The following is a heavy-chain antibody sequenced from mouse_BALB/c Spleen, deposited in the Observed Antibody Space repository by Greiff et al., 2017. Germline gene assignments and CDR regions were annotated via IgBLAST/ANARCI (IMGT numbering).Heavy chain of an antibody. CDR3: ARHGMIADY. D-gene: IGHD2-4*01. Sequence: EVMLVESGGGLVKPGGSLKLSCAASGFAFSSYDMSWVRQTPEKRLEWVAYISSGGGSTYYPDTVKGRFTISRDNAKNTLYLQMSSLKSEDTAMYYCARHGMIADYWGQGTTLTVSS. V-gene: IGHV5-12-1*01. CDR2: ISSGGGST. CDR1: GFAFSSYD. J-gene: IGHJ2*01.